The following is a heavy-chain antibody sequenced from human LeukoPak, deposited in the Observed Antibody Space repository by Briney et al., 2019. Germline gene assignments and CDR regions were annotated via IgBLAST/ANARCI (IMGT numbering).Heavy chain of an antibody. CDR1: GFTFSNYD. Sequence: LAGGSLRLSCAASGFTFSNYDMHWVRQGTGKGLEWVSAIGTAGDTYYLGSVKGRFTISRENAKNFLYLQMNSLRAGDTAVYYCARVVKSGPSHYFDYWGQGTLVTVSS. V-gene: IGHV3-13*01. CDR2: IGTAGDT. CDR3: ARVVKSGPSHYFDY. J-gene: IGHJ4*02. D-gene: IGHD3-3*01.